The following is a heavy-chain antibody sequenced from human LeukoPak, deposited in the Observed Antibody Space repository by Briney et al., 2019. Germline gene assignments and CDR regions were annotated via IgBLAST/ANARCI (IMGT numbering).Heavy chain of an antibody. Sequence: GGSLRLSCAASGFTFDDHAMHRVRQAPGQGLEWVSGISWNGGDMDYADSVKGRFIISRDNARNSLYLQMNSLRTEDTALYYCVRVRGYSYGDFDYWGQGSLVTVSS. V-gene: IGHV3-9*01. CDR2: ISWNGGDM. D-gene: IGHD5-18*01. J-gene: IGHJ4*02. CDR1: GFTFDDHA. CDR3: VRVRGYSYGDFDY.